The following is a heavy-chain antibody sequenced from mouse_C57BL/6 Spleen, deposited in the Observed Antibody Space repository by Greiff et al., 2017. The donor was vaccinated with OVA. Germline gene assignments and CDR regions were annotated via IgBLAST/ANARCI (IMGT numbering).Heavy chain of an antibody. CDR3: ARETAQATDY. CDR1: GYAFSSSW. CDR2: IYPGDGDT. J-gene: IGHJ2*01. D-gene: IGHD3-2*02. Sequence: QVQLQQSGPELVKPGASVKISCTASGYAFSSSWMNWVKQRPGKGLEWIGRIYPGDGDTNYNGHFKGKATMTADKSYSTAYIQINSLTTEDSAVYFCARETAQATDYWGQGTTLTVSS. V-gene: IGHV1-82*01.